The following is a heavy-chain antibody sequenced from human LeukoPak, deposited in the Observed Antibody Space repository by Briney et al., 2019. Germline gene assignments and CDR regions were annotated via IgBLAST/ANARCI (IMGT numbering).Heavy chain of an antibody. Sequence: GGSLRPSCAASGFTFSSYWMHWVRQTPGKGLVWVSRINTDGSSTSYADSVKGRFTISRENAKNTLYLQMNSLIAEDTAVYYCGGLGENYWGQGTLVTVSS. CDR3: GGLGENY. V-gene: IGHV3-74*01. CDR1: GFTFSSYW. CDR2: INTDGSST. J-gene: IGHJ4*02. D-gene: IGHD3-10*01.